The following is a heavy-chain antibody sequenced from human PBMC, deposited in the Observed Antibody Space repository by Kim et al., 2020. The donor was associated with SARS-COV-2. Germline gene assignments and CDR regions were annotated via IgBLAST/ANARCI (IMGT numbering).Heavy chain of an antibody. CDR3: ATERPGNVDYFDF. V-gene: IGHV3-13*01. CDR1: GFTFSSYD. Sequence: GGSLRLSCAASGFTFSSYDMHWVRQGIGKGLDWVSGIGIGGDTYYSGSVKGRFTLSRENAKNTLYIQMNSLRAEDTAVYYCATERPGNVDYFDFWGQGIL. J-gene: IGHJ4*02. D-gene: IGHD1-1*01. CDR2: IGIGGDT.